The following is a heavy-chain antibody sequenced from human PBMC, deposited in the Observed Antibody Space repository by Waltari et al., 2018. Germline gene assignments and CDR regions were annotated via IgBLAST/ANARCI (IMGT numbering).Heavy chain of an antibody. J-gene: IGHJ5*02. CDR3: ASALLIAAATITGLDP. D-gene: IGHD6-13*01. CDR1: GGSFSGYY. V-gene: IGHV4-34*01. Sequence: QVQLQQWGAGLLKPSETLSLTCAVYGGSFSGYYWSWIRQPPGKGLEWIGEINHSGSTNYNPSLKSRVTRSVDTSKNQFSRKLSSVTAADTAVYYCASALLIAAATITGLDPWGQGTLVTVSS. CDR2: INHSGST.